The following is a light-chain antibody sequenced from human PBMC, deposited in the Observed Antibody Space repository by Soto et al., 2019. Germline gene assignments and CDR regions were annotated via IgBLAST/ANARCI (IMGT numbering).Light chain of an antibody. Sequence: DIQITQSHSTLSASVEGRVTITCRASQSISSWLAWYQQKPGKAPNLLIHTASSLQTGVPSRFSGSGSGTEFTLAISSLQPEDFATYCCQQPHSYPIPFGQGTRLEIK. J-gene: IGKJ5*01. CDR2: TAS. V-gene: IGKV1-5*01. CDR1: QSISSW. CDR3: QQPHSYPIP.